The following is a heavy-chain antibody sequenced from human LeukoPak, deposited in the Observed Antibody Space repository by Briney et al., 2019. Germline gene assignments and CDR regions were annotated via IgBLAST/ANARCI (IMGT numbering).Heavy chain of an antibody. CDR3: ASTSAYYDILTGYYAFDY. Sequence: ASVKVSCKASGGTFSSYAISWVRQAPGQGLEWMGGIIPIFGTANYAQKFQGRVTITADESTSTAYMELSSLRSEDTAVYYCASTSAYYDILTGYYAFDYWGQGTLVTVSS. V-gene: IGHV1-69*13. J-gene: IGHJ4*02. CDR2: IIPIFGTA. D-gene: IGHD3-9*01. CDR1: GGTFSSYA.